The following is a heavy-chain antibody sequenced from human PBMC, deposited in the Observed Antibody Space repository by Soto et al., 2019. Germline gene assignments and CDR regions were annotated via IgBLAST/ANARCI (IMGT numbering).Heavy chain of an antibody. CDR1: GFTFRNYA. Sequence: GGSLRLSCAASGFTFRNYAMHWVRQAPGKGLEWVAHISHDGSNNYYADSVKGRFTISRDNSKNMVYLQMNSLRVDDTAVYYCARDRSMVVVVPGYWGQGTLVTVPS. CDR2: ISHDGSNN. J-gene: IGHJ4*02. CDR3: ARDRSMVVVVPGY. D-gene: IGHD2-2*01. V-gene: IGHV3-30-3*01.